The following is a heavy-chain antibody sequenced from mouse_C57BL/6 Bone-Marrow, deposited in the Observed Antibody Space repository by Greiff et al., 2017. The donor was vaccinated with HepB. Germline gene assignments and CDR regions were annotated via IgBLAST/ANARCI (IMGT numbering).Heavy chain of an antibody. CDR3: AREEDYDYDGWFAY. J-gene: IGHJ3*01. Sequence: QVQLQQSGAELARPGASVKMSCKASGYTFTSYTMHWVNQRPGQGLEWIGYINPSSGYTKYNQKFKDKATLTADTSSSTAYMQLSSLTSEDSAVYYCAREEDYDYDGWFAYWGQGTLVTVSA. V-gene: IGHV1-4*01. CDR2: INPSSGYT. CDR1: GYTFTSYT. D-gene: IGHD2-4*01.